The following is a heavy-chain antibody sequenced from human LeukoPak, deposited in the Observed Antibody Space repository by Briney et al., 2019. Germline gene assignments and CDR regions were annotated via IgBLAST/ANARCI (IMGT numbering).Heavy chain of an antibody. CDR3: ARDYYDSSGFGAFDI. Sequence: ASVKVSCKASGYTFTAYYMRWVRQAPGQGLEWMGWINPNSGGTNYAQKFQGRVTMTRDTSVSTAYMELSRLRSDDTAVYYCARDYYDSSGFGAFDIWGQGTMVTVSS. D-gene: IGHD3-22*01. V-gene: IGHV1-2*02. CDR1: GYTFTAYY. CDR2: INPNSGGT. J-gene: IGHJ3*02.